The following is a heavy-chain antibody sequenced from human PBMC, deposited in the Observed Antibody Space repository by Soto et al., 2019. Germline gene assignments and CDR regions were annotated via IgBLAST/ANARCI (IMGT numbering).Heavy chain of an antibody. CDR3: ARGSRYCTHGVCLGTPNWFDP. J-gene: IGHJ5*02. CDR1: GGSISSGGYS. V-gene: IGHV4-30-2*01. D-gene: IGHD2-8*01. Sequence: PSETLSVTCAVSGGSISSGGYSWSWIRQPPGKGLEWIGYIYHSGSTYYNPSLKSQVTISVDRSKNQFSLKLSSVTAADTAVYYCARGSRYCTHGVCLGTPNWFDPWAQGTLVPVSS. CDR2: IYHSGST.